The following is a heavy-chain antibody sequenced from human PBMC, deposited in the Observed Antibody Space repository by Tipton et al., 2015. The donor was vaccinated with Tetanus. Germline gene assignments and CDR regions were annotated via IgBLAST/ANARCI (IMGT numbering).Heavy chain of an antibody. CDR3: ARGIPVMGSRMDV. J-gene: IGHJ6*02. Sequence: TLSLTCTVSGGSISSYYWSWIRQPPGKGLEWIGYIYYSGSTNYNPSLKSRVTISVDTSKNQFSLKLSSVTAADTAVYCCARGIPVMGSRMDVWGQGTTVTVSS. CDR1: GGSISSYY. D-gene: IGHD3-16*01. V-gene: IGHV4-59*01. CDR2: IYYSGST.